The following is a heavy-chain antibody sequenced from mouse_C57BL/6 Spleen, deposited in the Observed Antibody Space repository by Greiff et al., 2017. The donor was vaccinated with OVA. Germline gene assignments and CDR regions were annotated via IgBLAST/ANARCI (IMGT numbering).Heavy chain of an antibody. CDR2: IDPSDSYT. V-gene: IGHV1-50*01. CDR3: ARGGFTTVVATDY. Sequence: VQLQQPGAELVKPVASVKLSCKASGYTFTSYWMQWVKQRPGQGLEWIGEIDPSDSYTNYNQKFKGKATLTVDTSSSTAYMQLSSLTSEDSAVYYCARGGFTTVVATDYWGQGTTLTVSS. D-gene: IGHD1-1*01. CDR1: GYTFTSYW. J-gene: IGHJ2*01.